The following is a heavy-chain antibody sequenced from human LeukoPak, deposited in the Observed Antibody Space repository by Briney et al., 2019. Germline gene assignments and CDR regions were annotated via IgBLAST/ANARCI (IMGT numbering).Heavy chain of an antibody. CDR2: ISGDGSST. CDR1: GFTFSSYS. CDR3: ARELPFDY. Sequence: QTGGSLRLSCAASGFTFSSYSMNWVRQTPGKGLVWVSRISGDGSSTTYAESVKGRFTISRDNAKNTLYLQMNTLRAEDTAVYYCARELPFDYWGQGTLVTVSS. V-gene: IGHV3-74*01. J-gene: IGHJ4*02.